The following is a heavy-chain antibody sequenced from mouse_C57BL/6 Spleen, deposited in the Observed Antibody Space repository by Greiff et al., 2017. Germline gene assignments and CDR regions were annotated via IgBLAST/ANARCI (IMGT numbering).Heavy chain of an antibody. CDR3: ARGPFDY. J-gene: IGHJ2*01. CDR2: INYDGSST. Sequence: EVKVVESEGGLVQPGSSMKLSCTASGFTFSDYYMAWVRQVPEKGLEWVANINYDGSSTYYLDSLKSRFIISRDNAKTILYLQMSSLKSEDTATYYCARGPFDYWGQGTTLTVSS. V-gene: IGHV5-16*01. CDR1: GFTFSDYY.